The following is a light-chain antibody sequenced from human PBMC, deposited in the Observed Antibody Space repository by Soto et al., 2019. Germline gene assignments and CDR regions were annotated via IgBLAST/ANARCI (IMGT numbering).Light chain of an antibody. Sequence: NFMLTQPHSVSESPGKTLSISCTRSSGSIANNYVQWYQQRPGSAPTTVIYENNQRLSGVPDRFSGSTDGSSNSASLTISGLQTEDEADYYCQSYDSSLGAYVFGPGTKLTVL. CDR3: QSYDSSLGAYV. CDR2: ENN. CDR1: SGSIANNY. V-gene: IGLV6-57*04. J-gene: IGLJ1*01.